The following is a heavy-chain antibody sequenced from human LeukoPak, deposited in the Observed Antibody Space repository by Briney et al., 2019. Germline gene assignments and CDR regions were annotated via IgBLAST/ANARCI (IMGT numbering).Heavy chain of an antibody. CDR3: ARGGGQVGYYMDV. D-gene: IGHD3-16*01. CDR1: GFTFSRYW. J-gene: IGHJ6*03. V-gene: IGHV3-7*01. CDR2: IKQDGSET. Sequence: GGSLRLSCAASGFTFSRYWMSWVRQAPGKGLEWVANIKQDGSETYYDDSVKGRFTISRDKAKNSLYLQINSLRAGDTAVYYCARGGGQVGYYMDVWDKGTTVTVSS.